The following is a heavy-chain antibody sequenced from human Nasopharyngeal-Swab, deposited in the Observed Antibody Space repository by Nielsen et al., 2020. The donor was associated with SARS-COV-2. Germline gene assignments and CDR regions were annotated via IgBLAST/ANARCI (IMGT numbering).Heavy chain of an antibody. D-gene: IGHD5/OR15-5a*01. J-gene: IGHJ6*02. CDR1: GGSISSYY. CDR2: IYYSGST. Sequence: SETLSLTCTVSGGSISSYYWSWIRQPPGKGLEWTGYIYYSGSTNYNPSLKSRVTISVDTSKNQFSLKLSSVTAADTAVYYCTSSVYYYYGMDVWGQGTTVTVSS. V-gene: IGHV4-59*13. CDR3: TSSVYYYYGMDV.